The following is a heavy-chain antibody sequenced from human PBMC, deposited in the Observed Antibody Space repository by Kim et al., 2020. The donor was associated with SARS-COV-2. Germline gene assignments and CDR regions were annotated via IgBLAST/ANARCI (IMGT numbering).Heavy chain of an antibody. V-gene: IGHV2-5*02. Sequence: SGPTLVNPTQTLTLTCTFSGFSLSSSGVGVGWIRQPPGKALEWLALIYWDDDKRYSQSLKSRLTITKDTSKNQVVLTMTNMDPVDTATYYCAHRGSSSQSTRSFDYWGQGTLVTVSS. J-gene: IGHJ4*02. CDR2: IYWDDDK. CDR1: GFSLSSSGVG. D-gene: IGHD6-13*01. CDR3: AHRGSSSQSTRSFDY.